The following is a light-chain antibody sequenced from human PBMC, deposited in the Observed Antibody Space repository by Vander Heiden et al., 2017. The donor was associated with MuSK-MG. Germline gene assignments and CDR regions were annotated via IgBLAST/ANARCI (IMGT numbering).Light chain of an antibody. CDR3: QYRSNWPYT. CDR2: DAS. J-gene: IGKJ2*01. Sequence: EIVSTQSPATLSLPPGATATLSCSASQSVRNYLAWYQQNAGQSPRLLIYDASNTATGIPARFSGSGSGTDFTLISSMLEPEDVAVYYCQYRSNWPYTFGQGTKLEIK. CDR1: QSVRNY. V-gene: IGKV3-11*01.